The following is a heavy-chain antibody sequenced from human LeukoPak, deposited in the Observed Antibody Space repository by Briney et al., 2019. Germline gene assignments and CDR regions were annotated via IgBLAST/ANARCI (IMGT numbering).Heavy chain of an antibody. CDR2: INPSGGST. V-gene: IGHV1-46*01. CDR3: ARVLAPLGYYFDY. J-gene: IGHJ4*02. D-gene: IGHD1-26*01. Sequence: GASVKVSCKASGYTFTSYYMHWVRQAPGQGLEWMGIINPSGGSTNYAQKLQGRVTMTTDTSTSTAYMELRSLRSDDTAVYYCARVLAPLGYYFDYWGQGTLVTVSS. CDR1: GYTFTSYY.